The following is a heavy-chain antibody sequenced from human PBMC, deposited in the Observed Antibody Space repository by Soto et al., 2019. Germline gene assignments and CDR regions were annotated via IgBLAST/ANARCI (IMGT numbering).Heavy chain of an antibody. CDR1: GYTLTAYA. J-gene: IGHJ4*02. CDR3: ERYFFDSSGSFDY. D-gene: IGHD3-22*01. CDR2: INADNSNT. Sequence: QVQLVQSVAELSKPGASVKISCKTSGYTLTAYAMHWGRQAPGRSLESLGWINADNSNTKVSEMFEGRVNITRATVANAVYMELSSLTSEDTAVYYCERYFFDSSGSFDYWGQGTPVTVSS. V-gene: IGHV1-3*01.